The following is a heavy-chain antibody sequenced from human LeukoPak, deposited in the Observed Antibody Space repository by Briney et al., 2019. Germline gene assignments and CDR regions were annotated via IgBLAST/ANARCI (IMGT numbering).Heavy chain of an antibody. Sequence: GGSLRLSCAASGFTVSRNYMTWVRQAPGKGLEWVSVIYKNAITYYADSVKGRFTISRDTSKNTLYLQINSLRAEDTAVYYCAKDRCSSTSCYFSYFDYWGQGTLVTVSS. CDR3: AKDRCSSTSCYFSYFDY. J-gene: IGHJ4*02. CDR1: GFTVSRNY. CDR2: IYKNAIT. V-gene: IGHV3-66*03. D-gene: IGHD2-2*01.